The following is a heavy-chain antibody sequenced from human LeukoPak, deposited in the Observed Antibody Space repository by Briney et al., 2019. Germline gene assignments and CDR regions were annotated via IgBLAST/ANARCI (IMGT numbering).Heavy chain of an antibody. CDR3: AREPPAATVTSELGY. CDR2: IIPILGIA. V-gene: IGHV1-69*04. D-gene: IGHD4-17*01. J-gene: IGHJ4*02. CDR1: GYTFTSYY. Sequence: GASVKVSCKASGYTFTSYYIHLVRQAPGQGLEWMGRIIPILGIANYAQKFQGRVTITADKSTSTAYMELSSLRSEDTAVYYCAREPPAATVTSELGYWGQGTLVTVSS.